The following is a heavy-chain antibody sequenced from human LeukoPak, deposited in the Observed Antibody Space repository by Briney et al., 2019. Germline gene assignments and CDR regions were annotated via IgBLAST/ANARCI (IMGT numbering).Heavy chain of an antibody. D-gene: IGHD6-19*01. CDR1: GFTFSRYA. CDR3: ARSRSGSVAGTSDY. Sequence: GGALRLSCAASGFTFSRYAMSWVRQAPGKGLEWVSSVSTDGDTYYTGSVKGRFTISRDTSRNTLFLQMTSLRAEDTALYYCARSRSGSVAGTSDYWGQGTLVIVSS. CDR2: VSTDGDT. V-gene: IGHV3-23*01. J-gene: IGHJ4*02.